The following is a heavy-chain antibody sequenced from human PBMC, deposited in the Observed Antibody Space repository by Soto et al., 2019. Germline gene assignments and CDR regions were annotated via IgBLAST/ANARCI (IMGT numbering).Heavy chain of an antibody. CDR3: AARSCGRSSCFHFDY. D-gene: IGHD6-19*01. CDR1: GFTFSSYA. V-gene: IGHV3-64*01. CDR2: VSSDGGST. J-gene: IGHJ4*02. Sequence: HPGGSLRLSCAASGFTFSSYAMHWVRQAPGKGLEYVSAVSSDGGSTYYANSVKGRFIISRDNSKNTLYLQMGSLRAEDLAVYYCAARSCGRSSCFHFDYWGQGTLVTVSS.